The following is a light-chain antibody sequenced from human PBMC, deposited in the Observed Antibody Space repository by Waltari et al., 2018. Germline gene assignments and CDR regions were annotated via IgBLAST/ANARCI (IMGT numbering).Light chain of an antibody. Sequence: QSALTQPASVSGSPGQSITISFTGTTSALGAYHYVPWYQQHPGKAPKVVISDVTNRPSGVSNRFSGSKSGNTASLTISGLQAEDEADYYCSSFTSGSTWVFGGGTKLTVL. CDR2: DVT. J-gene: IGLJ3*02. V-gene: IGLV2-14*03. CDR1: TSALGAYHY. CDR3: SSFTSGSTWV.